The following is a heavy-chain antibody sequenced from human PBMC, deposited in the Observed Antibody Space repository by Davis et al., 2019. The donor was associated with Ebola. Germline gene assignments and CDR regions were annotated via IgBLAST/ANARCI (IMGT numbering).Heavy chain of an antibody. D-gene: IGHD3-22*01. CDR2: INPSGGST. CDR1: GYTFTSYY. CDR3: ASDYYDSSGPRLGAFDI. Sequence: ASVKVSCKASGYTFTSYYMHWVRQAPGQGLEWMGIINPSGGSTSYAQKFQGRVTMTRDTSTSTVYMELSSLRSEDTAVYYCASDYYDSSGPRLGAFDIWGQGTMVTVSS. V-gene: IGHV1-46*01. J-gene: IGHJ3*02.